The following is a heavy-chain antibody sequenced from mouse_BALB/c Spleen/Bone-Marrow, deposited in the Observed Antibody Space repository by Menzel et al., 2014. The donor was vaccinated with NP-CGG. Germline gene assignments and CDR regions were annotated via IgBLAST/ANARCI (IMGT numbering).Heavy chain of an antibody. V-gene: IGHV5-6-3*01. CDR3: ARDYYGSSDY. CDR1: GFTFSSYG. Sequence: EVHLVESGGGLVQPGGSLKLSCAASGFTFSSYGMSWVRQTPDKRLELVATINSNGGSTYYPDSVKGRFTISRDNAKNTLYLQMSSLKSEDTAMYYCARDYYGSSDYWGQDTTLTVSS. D-gene: IGHD1-1*01. J-gene: IGHJ2*01. CDR2: INSNGGST.